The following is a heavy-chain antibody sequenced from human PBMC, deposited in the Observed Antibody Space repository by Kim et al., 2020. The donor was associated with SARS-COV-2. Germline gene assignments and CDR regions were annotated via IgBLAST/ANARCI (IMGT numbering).Heavy chain of an antibody. CDR2: IIPIFGTA. Sequence: SVKVSCKASGGTFSSYAISWVRQAPGQGLEWMGGIIPIFGTANYAQKFQGRVTITADESTSTAYMELSSLRSEDTAVYYCARALKLMVRGVNYYGMDVWGQGTTVTVSS. V-gene: IGHV1-69*13. CDR3: ARALKLMVRGVNYYGMDV. J-gene: IGHJ6*02. D-gene: IGHD3-10*01. CDR1: GGTFSSYA.